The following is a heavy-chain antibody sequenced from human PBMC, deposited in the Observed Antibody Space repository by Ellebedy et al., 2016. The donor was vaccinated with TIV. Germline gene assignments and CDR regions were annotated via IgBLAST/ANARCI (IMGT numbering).Heavy chain of an antibody. J-gene: IGHJ4*02. Sequence: PGGSLRLSCAASGFTFSTYWMTWVRQAPGKGLEWVADINQDGSQKYYVRSVKGRFTISRDNARDSLYLHMNSLSAEDTAVYYCARRLDHFDRWGQGTLVTVSS. CDR3: ARRLDHFDR. V-gene: IGHV3-7*03. D-gene: IGHD6-19*01. CDR1: GFTFSTYW. CDR2: INQDGSQK.